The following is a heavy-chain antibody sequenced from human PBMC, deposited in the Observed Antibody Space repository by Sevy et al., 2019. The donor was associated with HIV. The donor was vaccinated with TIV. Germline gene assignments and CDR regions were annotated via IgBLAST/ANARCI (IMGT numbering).Heavy chain of an antibody. V-gene: IGHV4-4*07. J-gene: IGHJ4*02. CDR3: ARGQAVAGLFNFDY. CDR2: IYTTGTT. D-gene: IGHD6-19*01. CDR1: GDSISSYY. Sequence: SETLSLTCTVSGDSISSYYWSWIRQPAGKGLEWIGRIYTTGTTNYHPSLKSRVTMSIDTSKNQFSLKLSSVTAADTAVYYCARGQAVAGLFNFDYWGQGTLVTVSS.